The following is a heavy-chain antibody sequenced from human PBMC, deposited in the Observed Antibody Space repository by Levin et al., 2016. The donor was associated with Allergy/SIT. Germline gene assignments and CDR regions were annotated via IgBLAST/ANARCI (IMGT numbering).Heavy chain of an antibody. Sequence: WIRQPPGKGLEWVSVVYSDGSTYYADSVKGRFTISRDNSKNTLYLQMNNLRAEDTAVYYCARTPSRQQLLGGFYYYYYYGMDVWGQGTTVTVSS. D-gene: IGHD6-13*01. CDR2: VYSDGST. V-gene: IGHV3-53*01. J-gene: IGHJ6*02. CDR3: ARTPSRQQLLGGFYYYYYYGMDV.